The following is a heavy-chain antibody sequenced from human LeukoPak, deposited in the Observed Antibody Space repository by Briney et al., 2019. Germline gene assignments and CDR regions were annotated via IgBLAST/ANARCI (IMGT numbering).Heavy chain of an antibody. CDR2: LTRGGDNDI. CDR1: GFTFSSYA. J-gene: IGHJ4*02. Sequence: GGSLRLSCAASGFTFSSYAMSWVRQAPGKGLEWVSTLTRGGDNDIHYADSVKGRFTISRDNSKNSLYLQMNSLRADDTAVYYCVRDAYGAHFDYWGQGTLVTVSS. CDR3: VRDAYGAHFDY. D-gene: IGHD2-21*01. V-gene: IGHV3-21*06.